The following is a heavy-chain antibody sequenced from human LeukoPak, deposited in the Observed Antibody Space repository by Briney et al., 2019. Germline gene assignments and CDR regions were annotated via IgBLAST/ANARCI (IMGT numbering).Heavy chain of an antibody. Sequence: GGSLRLSCAASGFTFGPYWMHWVRQAPGQGLEWVSLISSDGSRTTYADSVKGRFTISRDNAKNTLYLQMNSPRVEDTAVYYCARDTIAADGDIDYWGQGALVTVSS. J-gene: IGHJ4*02. CDR2: ISSDGSRT. V-gene: IGHV3-74*03. CDR3: ARDTIAADGDIDY. D-gene: IGHD6-13*01. CDR1: GFTFGPYW.